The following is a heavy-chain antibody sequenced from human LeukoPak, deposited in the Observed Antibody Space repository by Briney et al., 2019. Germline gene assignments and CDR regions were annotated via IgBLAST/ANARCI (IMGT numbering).Heavy chain of an antibody. J-gene: IGHJ4*02. Sequence: GGSLRLSCAASGFTFSSSAMSRVRQAPGKGLEWVSAISGSGGSTYYADSVKGRFTISRDNSKNTLYLQMNSLRAEDTAVYYCATGFSSWYKGVDYWGQGTLVTVSS. D-gene: IGHD6-13*01. V-gene: IGHV3-23*01. CDR1: GFTFSSSA. CDR3: ATGFSSWYKGVDY. CDR2: ISGSGGST.